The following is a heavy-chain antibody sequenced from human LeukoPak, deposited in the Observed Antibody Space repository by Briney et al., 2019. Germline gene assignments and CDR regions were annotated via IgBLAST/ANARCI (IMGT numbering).Heavy chain of an antibody. V-gene: IGHV1-46*01. CDR3: ARGGRTYYYGMDV. CDR2: INPSGGST. CDR1: GYSFTIYY. J-gene: IGHJ6*02. Sequence: GASVNVSCKAPGYSFTIYYMHWVRQAPGQGLEWMGIINPSGGSTSYAQKFQGRVTMTRDTSTSTVYMELSSLRSEDTAVYYCARGGRTYYYGMDVWGQGTTVTVSS.